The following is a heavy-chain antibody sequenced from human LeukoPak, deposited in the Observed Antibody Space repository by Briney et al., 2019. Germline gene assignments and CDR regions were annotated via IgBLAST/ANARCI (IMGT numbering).Heavy chain of an antibody. CDR2: ISSSSSYI. CDR1: GFTFSNAW. CDR3: ARDGEDCSSTSCYITPSDY. Sequence: GGSLRLSCAASGFTFSNAWMNWVRQAPGKGLEWVSSISSSSSYIYYADSVKGRFTISRDNAKNSLYLQMNSLRAEDTAVYYCARDGEDCSSTSCYITPSDYWGQGTLVTVSS. D-gene: IGHD2-2*02. J-gene: IGHJ4*02. V-gene: IGHV3-21*01.